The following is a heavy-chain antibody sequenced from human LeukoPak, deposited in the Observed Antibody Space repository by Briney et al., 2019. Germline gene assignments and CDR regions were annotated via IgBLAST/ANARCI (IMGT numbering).Heavy chain of an antibody. D-gene: IGHD3-10*01. CDR3: AREWFGESAEMAFDI. CDR1: GFTFSRYS. V-gene: IGHV3-48*01. Sequence: GGSLRLSCAASGFTFSRYSVNWVRQAPGKGLEWISYISSSGSTRYHADSVKGRFTISRDNAKNSLYLQMNSLRVEDTAVYYCAREWFGESAEMAFDIWGLGTMVTVSS. CDR2: ISSSGSTR. J-gene: IGHJ3*02.